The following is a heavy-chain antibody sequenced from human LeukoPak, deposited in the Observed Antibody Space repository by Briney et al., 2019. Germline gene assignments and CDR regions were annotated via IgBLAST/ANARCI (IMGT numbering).Heavy chain of an antibody. J-gene: IGHJ5*02. CDR3: ARAALGPRYYYDSSGYYH. V-gene: IGHV3-7*01. D-gene: IGHD3-22*01. Sequence: GGSLRLSCAASGFTFSSYWMSWVRQAPGKGLEWVANIKQDGSEKYYVDSVKGRFTISRDNAKNSLYLQMNSLRAEDTAVYYCARAALGPRYYYDSSGYYHWGQGTLVTVSS. CDR1: GFTFSSYW. CDR2: IKQDGSEK.